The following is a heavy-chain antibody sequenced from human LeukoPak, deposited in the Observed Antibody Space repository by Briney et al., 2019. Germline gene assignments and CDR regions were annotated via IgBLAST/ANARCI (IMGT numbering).Heavy chain of an antibody. Sequence: GGSLRLSCAASGFIFSSYAMSWVRQAPGKGLEWVSGISSSGGSTYYADSVKGRFTISRDNSKNTLYLQMNSLRAEDTAVYYCAKYGSGTYCFDNWGQGTLVTVSS. CDR3: AKYGSGTYCFDN. D-gene: IGHD3-10*01. J-gene: IGHJ4*02. CDR1: GFIFSSYA. V-gene: IGHV3-23*01. CDR2: ISSSGGST.